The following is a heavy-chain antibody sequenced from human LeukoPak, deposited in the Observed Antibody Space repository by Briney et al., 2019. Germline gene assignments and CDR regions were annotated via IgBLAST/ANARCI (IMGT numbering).Heavy chain of an antibody. V-gene: IGHV4-4*02. CDR2: VYHGGST. CDR3: ARKHGLSYGSYFDY. D-gene: IGHD5-18*01. CDR1: GGSITSSNW. Sequence: SETLSLTWAVPGGSITSSNWWSSVRQPPGKGLEWVGEVYHGGSTNYNPSLKSRVTISVDKSKSQFSLELSSVTAADAAVYYCARKHGLSYGSYFDYWGQGTLVTVSS. J-gene: IGHJ4*02.